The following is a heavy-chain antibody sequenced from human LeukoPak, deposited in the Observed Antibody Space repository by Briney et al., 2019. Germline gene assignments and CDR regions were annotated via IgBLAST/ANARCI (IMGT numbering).Heavy chain of an antibody. D-gene: IGHD3-10*01. CDR3: AIQGSGYLFGSGHDY. CDR1: GDSSSSSSYY. Sequence: SETLSLTCSVSGDSSSSSSYYWGWIRQPPGKGLEWIGSKYYSGSTYYNPSLKSRVTISVDTSKNQFSLRLRFVTAADTAAYYCAIQGSGYLFGSGHDYWGQRTLVTVSS. J-gene: IGHJ4*02. V-gene: IGHV4-39*01. CDR2: KYYSGST.